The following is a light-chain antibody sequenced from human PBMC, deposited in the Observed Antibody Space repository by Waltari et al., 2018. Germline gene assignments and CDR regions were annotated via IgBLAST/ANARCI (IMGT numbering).Light chain of an antibody. CDR3: QQNKTSVRT. J-gene: IGKJ1*01. CDR1: QSVGIW. CDR2: KAS. Sequence: DVQMKKSPSTLSASVGDRVTITCRVSQSVGIWLAWHQQKPGKAPKVLIYKASTLESGAPSRFSGSGSGTDCTLTSNNLQPDDIATYYCQQNKTSVRTFGQGTKVEIK. V-gene: IGKV1-5*03.